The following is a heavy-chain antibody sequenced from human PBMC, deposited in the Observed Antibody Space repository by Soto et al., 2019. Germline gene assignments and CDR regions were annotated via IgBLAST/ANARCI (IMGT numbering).Heavy chain of an antibody. D-gene: IGHD6-6*01. CDR3: ARSPSTSTIGTFDI. CDR1: GGAISAFH. CDR2: IYASGRT. V-gene: IGHV4-4*07. Sequence: QVQLQESGPGLVKPSETLSLTCSVSGGAISAFHWNWIRQTAGKGLEWIGRIYASGRTKYNPSLESRVNMSVDTSERQFSLRLSSVTAADTAVYYCARSPSTSTIGTFDIWGQGTVVTVSS. J-gene: IGHJ3*02.